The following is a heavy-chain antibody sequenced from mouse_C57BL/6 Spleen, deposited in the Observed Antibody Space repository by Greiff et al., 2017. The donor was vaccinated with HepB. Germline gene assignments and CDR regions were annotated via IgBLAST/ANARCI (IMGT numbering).Heavy chain of an antibody. CDR1: GFTFSDYG. V-gene: IGHV5-17*01. D-gene: IGHD2-1*01. CDR3: ARSGNYGWFAY. CDR2: ISSGSSTI. Sequence: VQLQESGGGLVKPGGSLKLSCAASGFTFSDYGMHWVRQAPEKGLEWVAYISSGSSTIYYADTVKGRFTISRDNAKNTLFLQMTSLSSEDTAMYYCARSGNYGWFAYWGQGTLVTVSA. J-gene: IGHJ3*01.